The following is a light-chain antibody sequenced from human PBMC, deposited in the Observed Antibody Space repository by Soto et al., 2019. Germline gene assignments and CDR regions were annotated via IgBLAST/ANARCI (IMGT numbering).Light chain of an antibody. V-gene: IGKV3-20*01. CDR3: QQYRT. J-gene: IGKJ1*01. Sequence: EIVLTQSPGTLSLSPGERATLSCRASQSVSSSYLAWYQQKPGQAPRLLIYGASSRATGISDRFSGSGSGKDFSLTIIRVGPEDFAVYYCQQYRTFGQGTKVEIK. CDR2: GAS. CDR1: QSVSSSY.